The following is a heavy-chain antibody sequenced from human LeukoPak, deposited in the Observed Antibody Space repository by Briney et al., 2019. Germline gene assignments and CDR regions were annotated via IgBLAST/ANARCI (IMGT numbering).Heavy chain of an antibody. D-gene: IGHD3-10*01. CDR3: ARDVLSGGLDVFDI. J-gene: IGHJ3*02. Sequence: ASVKVACKTSGYTFTNYGISWVRQAPGQGLEWMGWISGHSGNTKYAQRLQGRVIMTTDTSTSTAYMELRSLKADDTAVYYCARDVLSGGLDVFDIWGQGTMVTVSS. CDR1: GYTFTNYG. V-gene: IGHV1-18*01. CDR2: ISGHSGNT.